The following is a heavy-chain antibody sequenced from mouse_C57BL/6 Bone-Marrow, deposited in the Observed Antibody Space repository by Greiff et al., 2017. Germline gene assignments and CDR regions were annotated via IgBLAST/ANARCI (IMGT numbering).Heavy chain of an antibody. CDR3: ARGDSSVRYYFDY. CDR1: GYAFSSYW. CDR2: IYPGDGDT. Sequence: VQLQQSGAELVKPGASVKISCKASGYAFSSYWMNWVKQRPGKGLEWIGQIYPGDGDTNYNGKFKGKATLTADKSSSTAYMQLSSLTSEDSAVYFCARGDSSVRYYFDYGGQGTTLTVSS. D-gene: IGHD3-2*02. J-gene: IGHJ2*01. V-gene: IGHV1-80*01.